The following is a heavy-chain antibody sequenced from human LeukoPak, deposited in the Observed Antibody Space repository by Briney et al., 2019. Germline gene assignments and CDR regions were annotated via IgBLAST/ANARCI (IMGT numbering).Heavy chain of an antibody. V-gene: IGHV4-4*07. CDR3: ARGNILTGYCFDF. CDR1: GTSLSLFH. J-gene: IGHJ4*02. D-gene: IGHD3-9*01. Sequence: PPETLSLTCTVSGTSLSLFHWTWFRQPAGKRPEWIGLIYTNGATTLNPSLKSRVAMSVDLAKNQFSLRLSSVTAADTAVYYCARGNILTGYCFDFWGQGALVTVSS. CDR2: IYTNGAT.